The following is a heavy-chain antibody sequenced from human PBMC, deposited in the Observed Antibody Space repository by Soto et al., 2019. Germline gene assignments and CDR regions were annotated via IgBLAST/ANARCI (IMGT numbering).Heavy chain of an antibody. CDR3: ARGFRYSGYDRDDY. CDR1: GASITGSSY. V-gene: IGHV4-4*07. CDR2: FSLSGTT. J-gene: IGHJ4*02. D-gene: IGHD5-12*01. Sequence: SETLSLTCTVSGASITGSSYWSWIRQPAGKGLEWIGRFSLSGTTNYNPSLRSRVTISVDTSKNQFSLKLSSVTAADTAVYYCARGFRYSGYDRDDYWGQGTLVTVSS.